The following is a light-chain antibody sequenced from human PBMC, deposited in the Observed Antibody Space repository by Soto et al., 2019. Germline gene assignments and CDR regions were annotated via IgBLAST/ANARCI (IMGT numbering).Light chain of an antibody. J-gene: IGKJ1*01. CDR2: GAS. V-gene: IGKV3-20*01. CDR1: QSVTSSY. CDR3: QHYVTVPWT. Sequence: EIVLTQSPGTLSLSPGERATLSCRASQSVTSSYLAWYQQKPGQAPRLLIYGASSRATGIPDRFGVSGSGTDFILTISRLEPEDFAMYYCQHYVTVPWTFGQGTKVEIK.